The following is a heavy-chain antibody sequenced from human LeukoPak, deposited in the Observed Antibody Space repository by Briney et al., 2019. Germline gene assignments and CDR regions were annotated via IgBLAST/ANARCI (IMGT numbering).Heavy chain of an antibody. D-gene: IGHD2/OR15-2a*01. CDR1: GESFSGYY. CDR3: ARALNGYFYAFDS. J-gene: IGHJ4*02. Sequence: PSETLSLTCAVYGESFSGYYWSWIRQPPGKGLEWIGYFSYTGSTYYNPSVKSRVSISVDTSKNQFSLKLTSVTAADTAVYYCARALNGYFYAFDSWGQGTLVTVSS. CDR2: FSYTGST. V-gene: IGHV4-30-4*08.